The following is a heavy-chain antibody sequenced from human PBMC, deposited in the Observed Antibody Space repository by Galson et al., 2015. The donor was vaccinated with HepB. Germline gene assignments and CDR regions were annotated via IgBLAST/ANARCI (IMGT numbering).Heavy chain of an antibody. CDR3: ARGTPPGVVVAATADY. D-gene: IGHD2-15*01. Sequence: SVKVSCKASGYTFTSYDINWVRQATGQGLEWMGWMNPNSGNTGYAQKFQGRVTMTRNTSISTAYMELSSLRSEDTAVYYCARGTPPGVVVAATADYWGQGTLVTVSS. CDR2: MNPNSGNT. J-gene: IGHJ4*02. CDR1: GYTFTSYD. V-gene: IGHV1-8*01.